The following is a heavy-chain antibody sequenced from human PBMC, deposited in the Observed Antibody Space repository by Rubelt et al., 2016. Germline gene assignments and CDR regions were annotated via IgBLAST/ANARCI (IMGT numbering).Heavy chain of an antibody. D-gene: IGHD3-9*01. J-gene: IGHJ3*02. V-gene: IGHV4-59*01. CDR3: ARIGGSTIPRSAFDI. CDR1: GGSISSYY. CDR2: IYYSGGT. Sequence: QVQLQESGPGLVKPSETLSLTCTVSGGSISSYYWSWIRQPPGKGLEWIGYIYYSGGTNYNPSLKSRVTISPATSKNQVSMKLNFGTAADTAVYYCARIGGSTIPRSAFDIWGQGTMVTVSS.